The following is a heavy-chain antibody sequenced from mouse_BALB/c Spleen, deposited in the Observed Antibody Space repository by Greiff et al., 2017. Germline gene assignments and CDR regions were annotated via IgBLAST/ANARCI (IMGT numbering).Heavy chain of an antibody. Sequence: EVKLVETGGGLVQPKGSLKLSCAASGFTFNTNAMNWVRQAPGKGLEWVARIRSKSNNYATYYADSVKDRFTISRDDSQSMLYLQMNNLKTEDTAMYYCVRVAYYRYDAGYYAMDYWGQGTSVTVSS. CDR3: VRVAYYRYDAGYYAMDY. CDR2: IRSKSNNYAT. J-gene: IGHJ4*01. V-gene: IGHV10S3*01. D-gene: IGHD2-14*01. CDR1: GFTFNTNA.